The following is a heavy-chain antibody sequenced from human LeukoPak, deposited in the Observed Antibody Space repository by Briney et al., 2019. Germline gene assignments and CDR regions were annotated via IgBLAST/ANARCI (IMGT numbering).Heavy chain of an antibody. J-gene: IGHJ3*02. CDR3: AKIQGWFNAAFHI. CDR2: ISDSGDST. D-gene: IGHD6-19*01. V-gene: IGHV3-23*01. Sequence: GGSLRLSCAASGFSFSSYGMSWVRQAPGKGLEWVSGISDSGDSTYYADSVKGRFTISRDISKNTLFLQMNSLRAEDTAVYYCAKIQGWFNAAFHIGGQGTMVTVSS. CDR1: GFSFSSYG.